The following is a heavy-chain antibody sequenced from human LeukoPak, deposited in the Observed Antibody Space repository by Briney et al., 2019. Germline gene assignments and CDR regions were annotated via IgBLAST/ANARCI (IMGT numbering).Heavy chain of an antibody. V-gene: IGHV3-30-3*01. CDR3: AKVYARLSGYAGSQTWFDP. CDR2: ISYDGSNK. J-gene: IGHJ5*02. CDR1: GFTFSSYA. Sequence: PGGSLRLSCAASGFTFSSYAMHWVRQAPGKGLEWVAVISYDGSNKYYADSVKGRFTISRDNSKNTLYLQMNSLRAEDTAVYYCAKVYARLSGYAGSQTWFDPWGQGTLVTVSS. D-gene: IGHD5-12*01.